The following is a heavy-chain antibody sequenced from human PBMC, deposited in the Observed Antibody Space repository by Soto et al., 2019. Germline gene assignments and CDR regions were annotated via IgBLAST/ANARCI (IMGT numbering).Heavy chain of an antibody. CDR3: ARDFGYCSGGSCGSYYYYGMDV. Sequence: LRLSCAASGFTFSSYSMHWVRQAPGKGLEWVAVIWYDGSNKYYADSVKGRFTISRDNSKNTLYLQMNSLRAEDTAVYYCARDFGYCSGGSCGSYYYYGMDVWGQGTTVTVSS. V-gene: IGHV3-33*01. CDR2: IWYDGSNK. J-gene: IGHJ6*02. CDR1: GFTFSSYS. D-gene: IGHD2-15*01.